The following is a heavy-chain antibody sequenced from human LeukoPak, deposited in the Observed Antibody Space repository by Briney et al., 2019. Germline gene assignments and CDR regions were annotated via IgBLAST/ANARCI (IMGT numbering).Heavy chain of an antibody. CDR3: ARRIDFWSGYYTNWFDP. CDR2: IYPGDSDT. D-gene: IGHD3-3*01. Sequence: GESLKISCKGSGNSFTSYWIGWVRQMPGKGLEWMGIIYPGDSDTRYSPSFQGQVTISADKSISTAYLQWSSLKASDTAMYYCARRIDFWSGYYTNWFDPWGQGTLVTVSS. J-gene: IGHJ5*02. V-gene: IGHV5-51*01. CDR1: GNSFTSYW.